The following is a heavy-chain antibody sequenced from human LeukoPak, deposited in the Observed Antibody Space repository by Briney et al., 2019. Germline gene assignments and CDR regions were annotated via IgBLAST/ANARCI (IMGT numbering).Heavy chain of an antibody. CDR3: ARGGLYGYDVFDY. V-gene: IGHV3-48*03. D-gene: IGHD5-12*01. J-gene: IGHJ4*02. CDR1: GFTFSSYE. CDR2: ISGSGRTM. Sequence: GGSLRLSCAASGFTFSSYEMNWVRQAPRKGLERVSYISGSGRTMSYADSVKGRFTISRDNAKNSLYLQMNSLRVEDTAVYHCARGGLYGYDVFDYWGQGTLVTVSS.